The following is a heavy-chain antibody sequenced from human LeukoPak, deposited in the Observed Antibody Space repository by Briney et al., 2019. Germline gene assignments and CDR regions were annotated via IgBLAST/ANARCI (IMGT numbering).Heavy chain of an antibody. CDR1: GYTFTSYG. CDR3: ARVGVGIQLWLRGGFDY. V-gene: IGHV1-18*01. Sequence: ASVKVSCKASGYTFTSYGISWVRQAPGQGLEWMGWISACNGNTNYAQKLQGRVTITTDTSTSTAYMELRSLRSDDTAVYYCARVGVGIQLWLRGGFDYWGQGTLVTVSS. J-gene: IGHJ4*02. CDR2: ISACNGNT. D-gene: IGHD5-18*01.